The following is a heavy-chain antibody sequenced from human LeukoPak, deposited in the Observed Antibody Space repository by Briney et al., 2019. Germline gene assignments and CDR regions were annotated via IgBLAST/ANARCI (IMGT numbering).Heavy chain of an antibody. CDR3: VKSRGRYDNTGWRTFDY. J-gene: IGHJ4*02. Sequence: GGSLRVSCVAFGFTFSTYTMTWVRQAPGKGLEWVSVISASGDITYYADSVKGRFTISRDNSKNTLYLQMNSLRAEDTAVYYCVKSRGRYDNTGWRTFDYWGQGTPVTVSS. CDR2: ISASGDIT. D-gene: IGHD3-16*01. V-gene: IGHV3-23*01. CDR1: GFTFSTYT.